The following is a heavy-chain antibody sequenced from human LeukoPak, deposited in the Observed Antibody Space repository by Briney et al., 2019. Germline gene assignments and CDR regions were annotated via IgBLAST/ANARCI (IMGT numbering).Heavy chain of an antibody. J-gene: IGHJ4*02. D-gene: IGHD1-26*01. V-gene: IGHV4-39*01. CDR3: AIFVVGAYYFDY. CDR1: GGSISSSSYY. CDR2: IYYSGST. Sequence: KPSETLSLTCTVSGGSISSSSYYWGWIRQPPGKGLEWIGSIYYSGSTYYNPSLKSRVTISVDTSKNQFSLKLSSVTAADTAVYYCAIFVVGAYYFDYWGQGTLVTVSS.